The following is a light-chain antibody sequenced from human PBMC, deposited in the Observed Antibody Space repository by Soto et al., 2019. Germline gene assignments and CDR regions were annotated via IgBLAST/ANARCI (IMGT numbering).Light chain of an antibody. CDR1: QGIDNF. J-gene: IGKJ1*01. CDR3: RKYDRAPWT. V-gene: IGKV1-27*01. CDR2: AAS. Sequence: DIQMTQSPSSLSASVGDSVTITCRVSQGIDNFLAWYQQRPGEPPKLLMYAASTLQLGVPSRFSGRGSGTDFTLTISSLQPEDVATYYCRKYDRAPWTFGQGTKVEIK.